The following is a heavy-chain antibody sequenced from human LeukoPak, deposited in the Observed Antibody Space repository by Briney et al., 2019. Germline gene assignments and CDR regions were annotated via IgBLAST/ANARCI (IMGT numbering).Heavy chain of an antibody. CDR2: ISFSGTT. D-gene: IGHD3-10*01. Sequence: PSETLSLTCTVSGGSISSGAYYWSWIRQHPGEVPEWIGYISFSGTTYYNPSLESRLTMSLDTSENQFSLRLSSVTAADTAVYYCARGGARSPVNYWGQGTLVTVSS. CDR1: GGSISSGAYY. J-gene: IGHJ4*02. CDR3: ARGGARSPVNY. V-gene: IGHV4-31*03.